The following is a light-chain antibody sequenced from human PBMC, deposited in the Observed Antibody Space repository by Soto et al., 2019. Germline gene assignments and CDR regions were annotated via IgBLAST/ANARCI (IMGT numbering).Light chain of an antibody. CDR3: LLFNTYPQA. V-gene: IGKV1-13*02. Sequence: AIQLNQSPSSPSSSIGDRGTLTFRARQGIGRALAWYQQATGKPPKLLIFDASTLENGVPSRFSGGGSGTDFTLTISSLQPEDFATYYCLLFNTYPQAFGGGTKVEIK. CDR2: DAS. J-gene: IGKJ4*01. CDR1: QGIGRA.